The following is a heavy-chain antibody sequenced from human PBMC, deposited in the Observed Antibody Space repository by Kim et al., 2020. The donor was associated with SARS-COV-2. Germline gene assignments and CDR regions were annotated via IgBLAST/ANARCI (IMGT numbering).Heavy chain of an antibody. V-gene: IGHV3-23*01. J-gene: IGHJ4*02. Sequence: GGSLRLSCTASGFTSSDYAMSWVRLAPGKGLEWVSTISGSAASTYYADSVRGRFTISRDNPKNTLYLQMNSLRAEDTAVYYCASIILRADWGQGTLVTVSS. D-gene: IGHD1-20*01. CDR1: GFTSSDYA. CDR2: ISGSAAST. CDR3: ASIILRAD.